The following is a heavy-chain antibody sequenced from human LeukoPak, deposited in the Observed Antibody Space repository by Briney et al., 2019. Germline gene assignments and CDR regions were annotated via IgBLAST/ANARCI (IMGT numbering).Heavy chain of an antibody. V-gene: IGHV4-4*07. CDR3: ARQDSSGWTPFDY. CDR1: GRSLSSYY. Sequence: SQTLSLTCTVYGRSLSSYYWGWIRHPAEKGLEWIGRMHTIGSTNYNPSLKSRVTMSVDTSKNQFSLKLSSVTAADTAVYYCARQDSSGWTPFDYWGQGTLVTVSS. D-gene: IGHD6-19*01. J-gene: IGHJ4*02. CDR2: MHTIGST.